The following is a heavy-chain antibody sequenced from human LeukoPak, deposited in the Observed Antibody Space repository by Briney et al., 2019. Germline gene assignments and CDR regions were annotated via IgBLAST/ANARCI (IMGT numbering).Heavy chain of an antibody. CDR1: GFTFSSYA. CDR3: ARVSVGGYCSGGSCYYFDY. CDR2: IYSGGST. J-gene: IGHJ4*02. D-gene: IGHD2-15*01. Sequence: GGSLRLSCAASGFTFSSYAMSWVRQAPGKGLEWVSVIYSGGSTYYADSVKGRFTISRDNSKNTLYLQMNSLRAEDTAVYYCARVSVGGYCSGGSCYYFDYWGQGTLVTVSS. V-gene: IGHV3-66*01.